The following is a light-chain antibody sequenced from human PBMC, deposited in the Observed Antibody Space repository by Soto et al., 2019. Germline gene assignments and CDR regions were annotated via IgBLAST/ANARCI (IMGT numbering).Light chain of an antibody. V-gene: IGKV3-15*01. CDR3: HQYNNWPWT. CDR1: QRVSNH. J-gene: IGKJ1*01. Sequence: VMSQSPVTLSVSPGDTASLSCRASQRVSNHFAWYHQKPGQAPRLLIYATSTRAAGVPVRFSGSGSETEFTLTIRSLQSEDFALYYCHQYNNWPWTFGQGTKVDIK. CDR2: ATS.